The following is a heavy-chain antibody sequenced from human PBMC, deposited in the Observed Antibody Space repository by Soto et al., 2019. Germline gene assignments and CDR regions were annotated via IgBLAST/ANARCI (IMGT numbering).Heavy chain of an antibody. Sequence: ASVKVSCKASGYTFTSYDINWVRQATGQGLEWMGWMNPNSGNTGYAQKFQGRVTMNRNTSISTAYMELSSLISEDTAVYYCARGRRLYGMDVWGQGTTVTVSS. CDR2: MNPNSGNT. V-gene: IGHV1-8*01. J-gene: IGHJ6*02. CDR3: ARGRRLYGMDV. CDR1: GYTFTSYD.